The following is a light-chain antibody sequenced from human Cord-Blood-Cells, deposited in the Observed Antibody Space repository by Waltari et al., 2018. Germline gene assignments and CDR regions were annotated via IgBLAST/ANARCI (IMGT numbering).Light chain of an antibody. V-gene: IGLV2-14*01. CDR2: DCS. Sequence: QSALTQPASVSGSPGQSITISCTGTSSDVGGYNYVSWYQQHPGKAPKLMIYDCSNRPSGVSNRFSGSKSGNTASLTISGLQAEDEADYYCSSYTSSSDVVFGGGTKLTVL. CDR3: SSYTSSSDVV. CDR1: SSDVGGYNY. J-gene: IGLJ2*01.